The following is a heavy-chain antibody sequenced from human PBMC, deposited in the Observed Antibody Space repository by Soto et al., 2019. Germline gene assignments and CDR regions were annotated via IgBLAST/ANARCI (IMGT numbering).Heavy chain of an antibody. CDR2: ISGSDGST. Sequence: GGSLRLSCTASGFTLNNHAMSWVRQAPGKGLEWVSVISGSDGSTYYTDSVRGRFPISRDSSKNTLYLQMSSLRAEDTAVYYCASPPRATVTDNIFDFWGPGTLVTVSS. V-gene: IGHV3-23*01. CDR1: GFTLNNHA. D-gene: IGHD4-17*01. J-gene: IGHJ4*02. CDR3: ASPPRATVTDNIFDF.